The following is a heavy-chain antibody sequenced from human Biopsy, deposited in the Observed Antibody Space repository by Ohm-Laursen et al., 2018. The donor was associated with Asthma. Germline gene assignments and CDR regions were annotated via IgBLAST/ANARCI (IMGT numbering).Heavy chain of an antibody. Sequence: GSLRLSCSAFGFTFDDYGMHWVRQAPGKGLEWVSSISSSGSTTYPAESVKGRFTISRDNAQKSLFLQMGSLRAEDTAIYYCARVFESSEWGPFYHFGLDVWGQGTTVAVSS. D-gene: IGHD6-25*01. V-gene: IGHV3-11*01. CDR1: GFTFDDYG. J-gene: IGHJ6*02. CDR2: ISSSGSTT. CDR3: ARVFESSEWGPFYHFGLDV.